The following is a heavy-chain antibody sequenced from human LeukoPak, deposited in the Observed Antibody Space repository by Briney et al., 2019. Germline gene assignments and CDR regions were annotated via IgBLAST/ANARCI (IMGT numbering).Heavy chain of an antibody. CDR1: GDSISSGAYY. V-gene: IGHV4-39*07. D-gene: IGHD2-8*01. Sequence: SETLSLTCTVSGDSISSGAYYWGWIRQPPGKGLEWIRSIYYSGSTYDNPSLKSRVTISVDTSRNQSSLKLSSVTAADTAVYYCARDVSPNGVVDYWGQGTLVTVSS. CDR3: ARDVSPNGVVDY. CDR2: IYYSGST. J-gene: IGHJ4*02.